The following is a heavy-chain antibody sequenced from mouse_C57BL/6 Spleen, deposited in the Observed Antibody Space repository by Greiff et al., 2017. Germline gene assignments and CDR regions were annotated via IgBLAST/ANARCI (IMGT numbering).Heavy chain of an antibody. CDR2: IDPETGGT. CDR3: TGVRFAY. J-gene: IGHJ3*01. CDR1: GYTFTDYE. Sequence: VQLQQSGAELVRPGASVTLSCKASGYTFTDYEMHWVKQTPVHGLEWIGAIDPETGGTAYNQKFKGKAILTANKSSSTAYMELRSLTSEDSAVYYCTGVRFAYWGQGTLVTVSA. D-gene: IGHD2-13*01. V-gene: IGHV1-15*01.